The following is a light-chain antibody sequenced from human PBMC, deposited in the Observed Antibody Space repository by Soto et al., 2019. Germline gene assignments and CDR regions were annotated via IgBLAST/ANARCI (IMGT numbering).Light chain of an antibody. CDR3: QQYDVSPLT. Sequence: IVLSLSPAPLSLSPGAGAPLSWRASPSVSSYLAWYQQKPGQAPRLLIYDASNRATGVPDRFSSSGSGTDFTLTIIRMEPEDFAIYYCQQYDVSPLTFCQGTKVDI. CDR1: PSVSSY. V-gene: IGKV3-11*01. CDR2: DAS. J-gene: IGKJ1*01.